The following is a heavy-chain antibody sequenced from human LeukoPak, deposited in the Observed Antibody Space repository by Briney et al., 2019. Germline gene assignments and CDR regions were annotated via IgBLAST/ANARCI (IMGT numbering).Heavy chain of an antibody. CDR2: ISSSSSYI. CDR1: GFTFSSYS. J-gene: IGHJ3*02. CDR3: ARVRVMVKDFDAFDI. Sequence: PGGSLRLSCAASGFTFSSYSMNWVRQAPGKGLEWVSSISSSSSYIYYADSVKGRFTISRDNAKNSLYLQMNSLRAEDTAVYYCARVRVMVKDFDAFDIWGQGTMVTVSS. D-gene: IGHD2-21*01. V-gene: IGHV3-21*01.